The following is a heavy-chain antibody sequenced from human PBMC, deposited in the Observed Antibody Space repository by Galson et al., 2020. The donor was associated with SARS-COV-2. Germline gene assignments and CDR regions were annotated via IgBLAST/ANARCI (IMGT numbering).Heavy chain of an antibody. J-gene: IGHJ4*02. Sequence: GGSLRLSCVASGFTFCSYVLTWVRQAPGKGLQWVSSISSSSSYIYYADSVKGRFTISRDNARNSLYLQMNSLRAEDTAVYFCARDRAPIAAAPYFFDSWGQGTLVTVSS. D-gene: IGHD6-25*01. V-gene: IGHV3-21*01. CDR3: ARDRAPIAAAPYFFDS. CDR1: GFTFCSYV. CDR2: ISSSSSYI.